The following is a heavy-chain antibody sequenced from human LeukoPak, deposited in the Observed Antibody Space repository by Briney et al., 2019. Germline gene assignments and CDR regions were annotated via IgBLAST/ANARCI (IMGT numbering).Heavy chain of an antibody. V-gene: IGHV3-23*01. CDR3: ARADTLYDAFDI. J-gene: IGHJ3*02. Sequence: PGGSLRLSCAASGFTFSNYAMSWVRQAPGKGLEWVSAFSPSGGGTYYADSVKGRFTISRDNSKNTLYLQMNSLRAEDTAVYYCARADTLYDAFDIWGQGTMVTVSS. D-gene: IGHD2-15*01. CDR2: FSPSGGGT. CDR1: GFTFSNYA.